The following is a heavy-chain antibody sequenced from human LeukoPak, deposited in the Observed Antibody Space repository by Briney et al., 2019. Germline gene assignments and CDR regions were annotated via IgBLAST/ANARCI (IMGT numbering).Heavy chain of an antibody. V-gene: IGHV3-30*18. CDR3: AKEGLIAVAGTKGYFDY. CDR1: GFTFSNYG. D-gene: IGHD6-19*01. CDR2: TSYDETNK. Sequence: HPGGSLRLSCGASGFTFSNYGMHWVRQAPGKGLEWVAVTSYDETNKYYADSVKGRFTISRDNSKNTLYLQMNSLRAEDTAVYYCAKEGLIAVAGTKGYFDYWGQGTLVTVSS. J-gene: IGHJ4*02.